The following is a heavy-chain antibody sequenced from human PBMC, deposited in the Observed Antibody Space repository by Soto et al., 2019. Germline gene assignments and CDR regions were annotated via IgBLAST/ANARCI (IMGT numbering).Heavy chain of an antibody. CDR2: INPSGGST. V-gene: IGHV1-46*01. CDR1: GYTFTSYY. Sequence: ASVKVSFKASGYTFTSYYMHWVRQAPGQGLEWMGIINPSGGSTSYAQKFQGRVTMTRDTSTSTVYMELSSLRSEDTAVYYCARVDRDMVRGPGERIDYWGQGTLVTVSS. CDR3: ARVDRDMVRGPGERIDY. J-gene: IGHJ4*02. D-gene: IGHD3-10*01.